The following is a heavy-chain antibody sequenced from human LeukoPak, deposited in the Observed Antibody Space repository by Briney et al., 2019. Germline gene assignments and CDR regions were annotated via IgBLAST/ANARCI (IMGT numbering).Heavy chain of an antibody. CDR1: GGTFSSYT. CDR2: IIPILGIA. D-gene: IGHD2-2*02. J-gene: IGHJ4*02. Sequence: KVSCKASGGTFSSYTISWVRQAPGQGLEWMGRIIPILGIANYAQKFQGRVTITADKSTSTAYMELSSLRSEDTAVYYCAINIPPAHCSSTSCYTGDYWGQGTLVTVSS. CDR3: AINIPPAHCSSTSCYTGDY. V-gene: IGHV1-69*02.